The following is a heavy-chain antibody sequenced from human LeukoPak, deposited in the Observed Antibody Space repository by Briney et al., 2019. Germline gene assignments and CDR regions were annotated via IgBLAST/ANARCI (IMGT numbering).Heavy chain of an antibody. Sequence: PSETLSLTCIVSGGSISSYYWSWIRQPPGKGLEWIGSIYYSGSTYYNPSLKSRVTISVDTSKNQFSLKLSSVTAADTAVYYCARQTPTYFDFDYWGQGTLVTVSS. J-gene: IGHJ4*02. CDR3: ARQTPTYFDFDY. CDR1: GGSISSYY. D-gene: IGHD3-9*01. V-gene: IGHV4-59*05. CDR2: IYYSGST.